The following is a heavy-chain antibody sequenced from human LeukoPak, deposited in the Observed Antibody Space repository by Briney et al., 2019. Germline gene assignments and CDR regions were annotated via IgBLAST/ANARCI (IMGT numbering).Heavy chain of an antibody. D-gene: IGHD1-26*01. CDR3: ARGMGRWELPERYYMDV. CDR2: IYSGGST. Sequence: GGSLRLSCAASGFTVSSNYMSWVRQAPGKGLEWVSVIYSGGSTYYADSVKGRFTISRDNSKNTLYLQMNSLRAEDTAVYYCARGMGRWELPERYYMDVWGKGTTVTVSS. V-gene: IGHV3-66*02. CDR1: GFTVSSNY. J-gene: IGHJ6*03.